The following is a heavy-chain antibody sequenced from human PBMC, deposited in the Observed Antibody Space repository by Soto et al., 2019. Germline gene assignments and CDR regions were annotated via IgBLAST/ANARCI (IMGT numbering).Heavy chain of an antibody. V-gene: IGHV1-3*01. CDR3: TRDLNGGNPFDH. D-gene: IGHD2-8*01. CDR2: IDPGSGKA. Sequence: QVQLMQSGAEVKKPGASVRVSCKPSGYTLTNYAIHWVRQAAGQSLEWLAWIDPGSGKATYSQKVQGRLIVTRDSSASTFYMDLSSLTSEDTAVYFCTRDLNGGNPFDHWGQGVLVTVSS. CDR1: GYTLTNYA. J-gene: IGHJ4*02.